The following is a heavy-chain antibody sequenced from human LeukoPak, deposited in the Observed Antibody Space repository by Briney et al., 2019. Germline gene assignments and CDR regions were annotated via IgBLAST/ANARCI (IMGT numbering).Heavy chain of an antibody. CDR3: AKPSSGYYSYFDY. J-gene: IGHJ4*02. V-gene: IGHV3-48*01. Sequence: PGGSLRLSCAASGFTFSSYHMNWVRQAPGKGLEWVSYISSSSGTIYYADSVKGRFTISRDNSKNTLYLQMNSLRAEDTAVYYCAKPSSGYYSYFDYWGQGTLVTVSS. D-gene: IGHD3-22*01. CDR1: GFTFSSYH. CDR2: ISSSSGTI.